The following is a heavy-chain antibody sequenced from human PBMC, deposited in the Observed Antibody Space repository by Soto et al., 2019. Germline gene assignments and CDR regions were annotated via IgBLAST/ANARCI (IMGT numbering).Heavy chain of an antibody. CDR2: IWYDGSNK. CDR1: GFTFSSYG. V-gene: IGHV3-33*01. J-gene: IGHJ6*02. Sequence: QVQLVESGGGVVQPGRSLRLSCAASGFTFSSYGMHWVRQAPGKGLEWVAVIWYDGSNKYYADSVKSRFTISRDNSKNTLYLQMNSLRAEDTAVYYCARSGRPDFWSGSNYYYYGMDVWGQGTTVTVSS. D-gene: IGHD3-3*01. CDR3: ARSGRPDFWSGSNYYYYGMDV.